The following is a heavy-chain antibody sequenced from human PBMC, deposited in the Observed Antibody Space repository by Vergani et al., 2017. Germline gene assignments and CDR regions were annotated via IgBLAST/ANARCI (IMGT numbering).Heavy chain of an antibody. CDR2: ISSSSSYI. CDR1: GFTFSSYS. V-gene: IGHV3-21*01. CDR3: ARWEGDIAVAGTDGDDAFDI. Sequence: EVQLVESGGGLVKPGGSLRLSCAASGFTFSSYSMNWVRQAPGKGLEWVSSISSSSSYIYYADSVKGRFTIYRDNAKNSLYLQMNSLRAEDTAVYYCARWEGDIAVAGTDGDDAFDIWGQGTMVTVSS. J-gene: IGHJ3*02. D-gene: IGHD6-19*01.